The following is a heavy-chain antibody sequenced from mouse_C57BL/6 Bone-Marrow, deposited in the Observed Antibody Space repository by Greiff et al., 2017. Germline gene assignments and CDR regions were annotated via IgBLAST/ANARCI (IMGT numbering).Heavy chain of an antibody. V-gene: IGHV1-53*01. D-gene: IGHD1-1*01. CDR1: GYAFSSSW. Sequence: VQLQQSGPELVKPGASVKISCKASGYAFSSSWMHWVKQRPGQGLEWIGNINPSNGGTNYNEKFKSKATLTVDKSSSTAYMQLSSLTSEDSAVYYCASYYYGSTYFDYWGQGTTLTVSS. J-gene: IGHJ2*01. CDR2: INPSNGGT. CDR3: ASYYYGSTYFDY.